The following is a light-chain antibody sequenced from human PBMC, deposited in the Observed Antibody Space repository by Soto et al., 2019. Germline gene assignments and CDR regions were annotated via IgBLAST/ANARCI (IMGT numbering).Light chain of an antibody. CDR2: GAS. V-gene: IGKV3-20*01. Sequence: ETLLTQSPGTLSLSPGERATLSCRASQTVRNSYLAWYQQKPGQAPRLLIYGASGRATGIPDRFSGSGSGTDFTLTISRLEPEDFAVYYCQQYGSPPYTFGQGTKLEI. CDR3: QQYGSPPYT. CDR1: QTVRNSY. J-gene: IGKJ2*01.